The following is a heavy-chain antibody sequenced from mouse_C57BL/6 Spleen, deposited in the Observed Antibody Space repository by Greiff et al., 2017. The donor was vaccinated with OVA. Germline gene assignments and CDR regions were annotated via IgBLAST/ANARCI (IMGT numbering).Heavy chain of an antibody. Sequence: EVKVVESEGGLVQPGSSMKLTCTASGFTFSDYYMAWVRQVPEKGLEWVANINYDGSSTYSLDSLKSRFIISRDNAKNILYLQMSSLKSEDTATYYCARVTTVVVPSAMDYWGQGTSVTVSS. CDR2: INYDGSST. CDR3: ARVTTVVVPSAMDY. J-gene: IGHJ4*01. D-gene: IGHD1-1*01. V-gene: IGHV5-16*01. CDR1: GFTFSDYY.